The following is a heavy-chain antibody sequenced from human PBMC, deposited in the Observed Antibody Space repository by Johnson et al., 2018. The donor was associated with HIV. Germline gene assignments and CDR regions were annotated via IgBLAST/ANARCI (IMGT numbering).Heavy chain of an antibody. J-gene: IGHJ3*02. CDR3: AREGGSSGPDAFDI. V-gene: IGHV3-NL1*01. CDR1: GFTFSSYT. D-gene: IGHD3-16*01. Sequence: HVQLVESGGGVVQPGTSLRLSCAASGFTFSSYTMHWVRQAPGKGLEWVSVIYSGGSTYYADSVKGRFTISRDNSKNTLYLQMNSLRAEDTAVYYCAREGGSSGPDAFDIWGQGTMVTVSS. CDR2: IYSGGST.